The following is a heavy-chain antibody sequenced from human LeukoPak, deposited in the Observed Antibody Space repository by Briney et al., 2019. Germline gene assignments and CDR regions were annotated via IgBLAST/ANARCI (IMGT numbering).Heavy chain of an antibody. CDR3: ARGRYYYILTGYHRNEAFDI. V-gene: IGHV3-23*01. Sequence: PGGSLRLSCVASGFTLRSYVMNWVRQTPGKGLEWVSSISGSGDSTFYADSVKGRFTISRDNSKNTLYVQMNSLRAEDTAVYYCARGRYYYILTGYHRNEAFDIWGQGTMVTVSS. J-gene: IGHJ3*02. CDR2: ISGSGDST. CDR1: GFTLRSYV. D-gene: IGHD3-9*01.